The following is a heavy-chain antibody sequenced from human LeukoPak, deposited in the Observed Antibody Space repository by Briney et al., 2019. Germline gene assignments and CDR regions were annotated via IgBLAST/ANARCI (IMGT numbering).Heavy chain of an antibody. Sequence: GGSLRLSCAASGFTFNSYGMNWVRQAPGKGLEWVSAISDSGVNTDYADSVKGRFTISRDSSKNTLYLQMNCLRAEDTAVYYCAKDLVSGWFGGFDYWGQGTLVTVSS. CDR2: ISDSGVNT. CDR1: GFTFNSYG. CDR3: AKDLVSGWFGGFDY. V-gene: IGHV3-23*01. J-gene: IGHJ4*02. D-gene: IGHD6-19*01.